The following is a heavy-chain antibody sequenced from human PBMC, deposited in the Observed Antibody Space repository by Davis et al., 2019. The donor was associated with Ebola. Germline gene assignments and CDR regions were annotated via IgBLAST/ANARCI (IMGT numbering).Heavy chain of an antibody. CDR3: ARDDKVMHFDY. CDR1: GFTFTDYY. D-gene: IGHD3-22*01. V-gene: IGHV1-2*02. Sequence: ASVKVSCKASGFTFTDYYIHWVRQAPGQGPEWMGWISLKSGSTKYSHKFQGRITMTRDTSINTAHMEVSGLRSDDTAIYYCARDDKVMHFDYWGQGTLVTVSS. J-gene: IGHJ4*02. CDR2: ISLKSGST.